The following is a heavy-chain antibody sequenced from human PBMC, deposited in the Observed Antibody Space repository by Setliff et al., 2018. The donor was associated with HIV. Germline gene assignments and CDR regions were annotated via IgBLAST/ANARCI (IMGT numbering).Heavy chain of an antibody. J-gene: IGHJ3*02. Sequence: ASVKVSCKASGYTFTDYYMYWVQQAPGKGLEWMGRVDPEDGETIYAEKFQGRVTITADTSTDTAYMELSSLRSEDTAVYYCARGGEVGATSKSGIGAFDIWGQGTMVTVSS. V-gene: IGHV1-69-2*01. CDR1: GYTFTDYY. CDR3: ARGGEVGATSKSGIGAFDI. CDR2: VDPEDGET. D-gene: IGHD1-26*01.